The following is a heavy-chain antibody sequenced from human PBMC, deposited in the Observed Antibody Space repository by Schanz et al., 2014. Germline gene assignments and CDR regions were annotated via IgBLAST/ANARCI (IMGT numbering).Heavy chain of an antibody. CDR3: ARLDPYCRSGTCSRAFDF. CDR2: IFTDGRT. CDR1: GFTFSDAW. V-gene: IGHV3-66*02. Sequence: EVQLVESGGGLVKPGGFLRLSCAASGFTFSDAWMSWVRQAPGRGLEWVSIIFTDGRTYYADSVKGRFTISRDSSKNTLFLQMNSLRTEDTAVYYCARLDPYCRSGTCSRAFDFWGQGTLVTVSS. J-gene: IGHJ4*02. D-gene: IGHD2-15*01.